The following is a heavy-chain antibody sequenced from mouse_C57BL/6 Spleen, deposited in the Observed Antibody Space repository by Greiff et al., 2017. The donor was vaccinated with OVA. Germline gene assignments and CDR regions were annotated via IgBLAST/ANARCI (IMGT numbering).Heavy chain of an antibody. CDR2: IDPSDSET. Sequence: VQLQQPGAELVRPGSSVKLSCKASGYTFTSYWMHWVKQRPIQGLEWIGNIDPSDSETHYNQKFKDKATLTVYKSSSTAYMQLSSLTSEDSAVYYCARWDYLDYWGQGTTLTVSS. CDR1: GYTFTSYW. J-gene: IGHJ2*01. D-gene: IGHD4-1*01. CDR3: ARWDYLDY. V-gene: IGHV1-52*01.